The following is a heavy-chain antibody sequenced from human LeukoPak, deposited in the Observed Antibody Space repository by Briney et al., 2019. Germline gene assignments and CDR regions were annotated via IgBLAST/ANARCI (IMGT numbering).Heavy chain of an antibody. CDR2: IRRKSDGATT. CDR1: GFAFGDYA. CDR3: SRDTSEWLAPIYLDY. Sequence: GGSLRLSCTASGFAFGDYAMSWFRQAPGKGLEWIAFIRRKSDGATTEYAASVKGRFTISRDDSKSIAYLQMNSLKTEDTAVYYCSRDTSEWLAPIYLDYWGQGTPVTVSS. D-gene: IGHD6-19*01. V-gene: IGHV3-49*03. J-gene: IGHJ4*02.